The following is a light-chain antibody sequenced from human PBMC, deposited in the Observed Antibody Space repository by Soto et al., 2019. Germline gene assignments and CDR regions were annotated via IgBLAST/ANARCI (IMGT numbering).Light chain of an antibody. CDR2: DAS. Sequence: EIVLTQSPATLSLSPGERATLSCRASQSVSSYLAWYQQKPGQAPRLLIYDASNRATGIPARFSGSGSGTDFTLTISGLELEDFAVYYCQQRSNWPPWTFGQGTKVEIK. CDR1: QSVSSY. CDR3: QQRSNWPPWT. V-gene: IGKV3-11*01. J-gene: IGKJ1*01.